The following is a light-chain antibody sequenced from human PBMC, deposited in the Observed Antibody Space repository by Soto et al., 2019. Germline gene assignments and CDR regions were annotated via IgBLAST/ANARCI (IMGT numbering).Light chain of an antibody. CDR3: QQYNKWPLT. J-gene: IGKJ4*01. CDR2: GAS. CDR1: ESVSNN. Sequence: EIVLTQSPATLSVSQGERATLSCRASESVSNNLAWYQQKPGQAPRLLIFGASARAPGIPARFSGSGSGTEVTLTISSLQSEDFAVYYCQQYNKWPLTFGGGTKVEIK. V-gene: IGKV3-15*01.